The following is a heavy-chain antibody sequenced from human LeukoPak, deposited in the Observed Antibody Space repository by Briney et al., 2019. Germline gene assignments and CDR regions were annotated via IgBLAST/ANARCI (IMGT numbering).Heavy chain of an antibody. CDR1: GFIFDNYG. J-gene: IGHJ4*02. CDR3: AKDPSSSGYFH. Sequence: GGSLRLSCAASGFIFDNYGLHWVRQAPGKGLEWVSVISYDGRNIYYADSVKGRFTISRDNSKNTLYLQMNSLRAEDTAVYYCAKDPSSSGYFHWGQGTLVTVSS. D-gene: IGHD3-22*01. V-gene: IGHV3-30*18. CDR2: ISYDGRNI.